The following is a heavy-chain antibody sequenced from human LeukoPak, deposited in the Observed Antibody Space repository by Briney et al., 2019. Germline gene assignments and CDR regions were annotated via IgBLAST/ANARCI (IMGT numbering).Heavy chain of an antibody. CDR3: TRDEGDDYFDN. CDR1: GFPFSDAW. V-gene: IGHV3-15*04. CDR2: IESKTDSGTT. J-gene: IGHJ4*02. D-gene: IGHD3-16*01. Sequence: GGSLRLSCAASGFPFSDAWMSWVRQAPGKGLEWVGRIESKTDSGTTEYAAPVKGRFTISRDDSKNTLYRQMNSLKTEDTAVYYCTRDEGDDYFDNWGQGTLVTVSS.